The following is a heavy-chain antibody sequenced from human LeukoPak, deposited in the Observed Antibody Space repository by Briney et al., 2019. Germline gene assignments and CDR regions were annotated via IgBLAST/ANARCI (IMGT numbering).Heavy chain of an antibody. CDR1: GSTFSRYA. J-gene: IGHJ5*02. D-gene: IGHD6-25*01. V-gene: IGHV1-69*05. Sequence: GPSVYLSSNACGSTFSRYAIGWVRRAPGQGLEWMGGIIPIFGTANYAQKFQGRVTITTDESTSTAYMELSSLRSEDTAVYYCARASGFNWFDPWGQGTLVTVSS. CDR2: IIPIFGTA. CDR3: ARASGFNWFDP.